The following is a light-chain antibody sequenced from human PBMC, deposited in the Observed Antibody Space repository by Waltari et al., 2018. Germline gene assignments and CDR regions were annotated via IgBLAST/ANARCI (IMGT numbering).Light chain of an antibody. CDR1: SGPVSTTSY. V-gene: IGLV8-61*01. CDR3: ALYMGSGIWV. J-gene: IGLJ3*02. Sequence: QTVVTQEPPLSVSPGGTVTLTCALSSGPVSTTSYATWYQQSPGQAPRTLVYKADSRSSGVPDRFSGSILGNKAALTITGAQADDESDYYCALYMGSGIWVFGGGTKLTVL. CDR2: KAD.